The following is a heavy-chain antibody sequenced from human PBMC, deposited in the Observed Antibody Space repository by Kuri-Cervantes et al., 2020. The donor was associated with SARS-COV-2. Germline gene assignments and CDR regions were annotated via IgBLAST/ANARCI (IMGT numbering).Heavy chain of an antibody. CDR1: GGSISSSSYY. J-gene: IGHJ5*02. V-gene: IGHV4-39*01. CDR2: IYYSGST. D-gene: IGHD3-3*01. Sequence: SETLSLTCTVPGGSISSSSYYWGWIRQPPGKGLEWIGSIYYSGSTYYNPSLKSRVTISVDTSKNQFSPKMSSVTAADTAVYYCARQMMSSITIFGVVITRNWFDPWGQGTLVTVSS. CDR3: ARQMMSSITIFGVVITRNWFDP.